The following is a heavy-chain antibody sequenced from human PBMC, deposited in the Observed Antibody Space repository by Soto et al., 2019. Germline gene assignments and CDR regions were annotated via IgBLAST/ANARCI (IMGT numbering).Heavy chain of an antibody. CDR1: GCAILNSY. J-gene: IGHJ4*02. D-gene: IGHD2-2*01. Sequence: SEPLSLTRSFSGCAILNSYWSRIRQPPGKGLEWIGYIYYSGSTNYNPSLQSRVTISVDTSKNQFSLKLSSVTAADTAVYYCARAVLPATAPFDYWGQGTLVTVS. CDR2: IYYSGST. V-gene: IGHV4-59*01. CDR3: ARAVLPATAPFDY.